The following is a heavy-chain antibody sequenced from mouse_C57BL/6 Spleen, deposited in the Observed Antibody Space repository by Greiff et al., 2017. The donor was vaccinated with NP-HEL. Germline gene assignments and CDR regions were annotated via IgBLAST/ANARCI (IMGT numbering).Heavy chain of an antibody. D-gene: IGHD2-4*01. J-gene: IGHJ2*01. CDR2: IWSDGST. Sequence: QVQLKESGPGLVAPSQSLSITCTVSGFSLTSYGVHWVRQPPGKGLEWLVVIWSDGSTTYNSALKSRLSISKDNSKSQVFLKMNSLQTDDTARYYCARQGYDYDGVYFDYWGQGTTLTVSS. V-gene: IGHV2-6-1*01. CDR1: GFSLTSYG. CDR3: ARQGYDYDGVYFDY.